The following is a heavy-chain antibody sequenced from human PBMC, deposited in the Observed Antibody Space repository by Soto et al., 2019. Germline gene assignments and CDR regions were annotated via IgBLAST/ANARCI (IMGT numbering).Heavy chain of an antibody. CDR3: TPGFIAGGSEYFQH. CDR2: IKSKTDGGTT. CDR1: GFTFSNAW. V-gene: IGHV3-15*01. J-gene: IGHJ1*01. D-gene: IGHD6-13*01. Sequence: GGSLRLSCAASGFTFSNAWMSWVRQAPGKGLEWVGRIKSKTDGGTTDYAAPVKGRFTISRDDSKNTLYLQMNSLKTEDTAVYYRTPGFIAGGSEYFQHWGQGTLVTVSS.